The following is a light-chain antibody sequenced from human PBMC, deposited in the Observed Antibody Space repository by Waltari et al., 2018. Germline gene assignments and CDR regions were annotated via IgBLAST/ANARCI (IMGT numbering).Light chain of an antibody. Sequence: HSALTQPASVSGSPGQSNNISCPGTTSDVGGYYHVSWYQPHTGKAPNLMIFDVRSRASGVSNRFSGAKSGNTASRTVCGLQAEDEADYYCSSYISSDTLELFGGGTSLTVL. CDR3: SSYISSDTLEL. J-gene: IGLJ2*01. CDR1: TSDVGGYYH. CDR2: DVR. V-gene: IGLV2-14*03.